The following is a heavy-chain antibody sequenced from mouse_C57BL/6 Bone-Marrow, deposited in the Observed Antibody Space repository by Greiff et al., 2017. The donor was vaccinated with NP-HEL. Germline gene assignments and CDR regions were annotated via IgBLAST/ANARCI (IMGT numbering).Heavy chain of an antibody. V-gene: IGHV14-4*01. J-gene: IGHJ1*03. D-gene: IGHD2-4*01. CDR3: TTWDYDVPYWYFDV. Sequence: EVQLQQSGAELVRPGASVKLSCTASGFNIKDDYMHWVKQRPEQGLEWIGWIDPKNGDTEYASKFQGKATITADTSSNTAYLQLSSLTSEDTAVYYCTTWDYDVPYWYFDVWGTGTTVTVSS. CDR2: IDPKNGDT. CDR1: GFNIKDDY.